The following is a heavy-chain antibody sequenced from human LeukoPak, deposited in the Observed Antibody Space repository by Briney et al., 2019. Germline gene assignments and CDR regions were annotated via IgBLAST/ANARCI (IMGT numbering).Heavy chain of an antibody. CDR3: VRSYDWVFDY. V-gene: IGHV6-1*01. Sequence: SQTLSLTCAISGDSVSRHDLTWDWVRQSPSRGLEWLGRTFYRSKWYNDYAVSVKSRITVSPDTSKIQFSLHLNSVTPEDTAVYYCVRSYDWVFDYWGQGTRVTVSS. D-gene: IGHD1-1*01. CDR2: TFYRSKWYN. CDR1: GDSVSRHDLT. J-gene: IGHJ4*02.